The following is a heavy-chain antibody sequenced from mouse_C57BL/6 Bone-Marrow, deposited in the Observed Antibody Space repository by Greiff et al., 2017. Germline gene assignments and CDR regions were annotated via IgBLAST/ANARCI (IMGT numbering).Heavy chain of an antibody. J-gene: IGHJ3*01. CDR3: AREPDSAGWAWFAY. CDR2: ISYDGSN. CDR1: GYSITSGYY. Sequence: EVKLQESGPGLVKPSQSLSLTCSVTGYSITSGYYWNWIRQFPGNKLEWMGYISYDGSNNYNPSLKNRISITRDTSKNQVYLKLTSVTTEDTATYYVAREPDSAGWAWFAYWGQGTLVTVSA. D-gene: IGHD3-2*02. V-gene: IGHV3-6*01.